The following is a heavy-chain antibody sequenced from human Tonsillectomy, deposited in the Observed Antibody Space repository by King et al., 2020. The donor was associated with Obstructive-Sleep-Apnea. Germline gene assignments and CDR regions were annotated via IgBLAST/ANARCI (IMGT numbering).Heavy chain of an antibody. Sequence: VQLVESGAEVKKPGASVKVSCKTSGYTFTGYYMHWVRQAPGQGLEWMGWINPNSGGTKYAQKFQGWVTMTRDTSSSTAFMEVSRLRSDDTAVYYCARLGDGYKGWHGGSSYWVQGTLVTVSS. CDR2: INPNSGGT. D-gene: IGHD5-24*01. J-gene: IGHJ4*02. CDR3: ARLGDGYKGWHGGSSY. CDR1: GYTFTGYY. V-gene: IGHV1-2*04.